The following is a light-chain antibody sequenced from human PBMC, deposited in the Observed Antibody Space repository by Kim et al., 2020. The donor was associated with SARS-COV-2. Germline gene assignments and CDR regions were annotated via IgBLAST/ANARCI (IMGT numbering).Light chain of an antibody. Sequence: SAAQEQTATIRCGENNIENKNGHWYNQRPGQAPVLVMYRDQQRPSGIPGRLSGSNSGDTAILTISRVEAGDEGEYYCQVWDSRAVVFGGGTQLTVL. CDR1: NIENKN. J-gene: IGLJ2*01. CDR2: RDQ. CDR3: QVWDSRAVV. V-gene: IGLV3-9*01.